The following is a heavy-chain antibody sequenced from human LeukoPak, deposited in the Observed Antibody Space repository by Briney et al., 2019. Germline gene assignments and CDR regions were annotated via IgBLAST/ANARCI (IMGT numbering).Heavy chain of an antibody. CDR1: GGSIRSNSYY. CDR2: IYFSGNT. D-gene: IGHD3-10*01. J-gene: IGHJ6*03. CDR3: ATGSSRYYYYMDV. V-gene: IGHV4-39*01. Sequence: PSETLSLTCTVSGGSIRSNSYYWGWIRQPPGKGLEWIGSIYFSGNTYYNPSLKSRVTMSVDTSKNQFSLKLSSVTAADTAVYYCATGSSRYYYYMDVWGKGTTVTVSS.